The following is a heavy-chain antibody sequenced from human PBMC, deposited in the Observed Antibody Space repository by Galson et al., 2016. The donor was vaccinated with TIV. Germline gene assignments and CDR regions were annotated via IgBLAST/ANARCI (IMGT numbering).Heavy chain of an antibody. CDR2: MNPSNGNT. CDR3: ARGSIWMGTWNALGGDY. V-gene: IGHV1-8*01. J-gene: IGHJ4*02. CDR1: GYTFSSYD. Sequence: SVKVSCKASGYTFSSYDINWVRQATGQGLEWVGWMNPSNGNTGLAQNFQGRVTMTRDTSMNTAYMELNSLGSEDTAVYYCARGSIWMGTWNALGGDYWGQGTLVSVSS. D-gene: IGHD1-1*01.